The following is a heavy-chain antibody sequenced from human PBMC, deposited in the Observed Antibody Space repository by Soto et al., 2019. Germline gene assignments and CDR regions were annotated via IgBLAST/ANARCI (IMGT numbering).Heavy chain of an antibody. Sequence: PGGSLRLSCEGCGFTLSDYEINWVRQAPGKGLEWVSYFSPSGTSIYYSDSVKGRFTVFRDNAKESLFLQMNSLRAENTAISYCASHLQDTWGKGTRGTVSS. CDR1: GFTLSDYE. J-gene: IGHJ5*02. V-gene: IGHV3-48*03. CDR3: ASHLQDT. CDR2: FSPSGTSI.